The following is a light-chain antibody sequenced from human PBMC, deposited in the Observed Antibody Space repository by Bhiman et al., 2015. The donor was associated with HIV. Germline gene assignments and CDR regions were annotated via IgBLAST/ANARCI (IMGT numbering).Light chain of an antibody. V-gene: IGLV3-25*03. CDR3: QSSDSSGTYEV. Sequence: SYELTQPPSVSVSPGQTASITCSGDKLGDKYVCWYQQKPGQAPVLVIYKDSERPSGIPERFSGSSSGTTVTLTISGVQAEDEADYYCQSSDSSGTYEVFGGGTKLTVL. CDR2: KDS. J-gene: IGLJ3*02. CDR1: KLGDKY.